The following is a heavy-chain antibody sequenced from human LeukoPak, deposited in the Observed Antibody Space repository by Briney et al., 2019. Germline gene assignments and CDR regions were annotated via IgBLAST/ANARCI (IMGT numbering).Heavy chain of an antibody. CDR2: IKSKTDGGTT. Sequence: NPGGSLRLSCAASGFTFSNAWMSWVRQAPGKGLEWVGRIKSKTDGGTTDYAAPVKGRFTISRDDSKNTLYLQMNSLKTEDTAVYYCTTAPPVSGYGDYWGQGTLVTVSS. J-gene: IGHJ4*02. V-gene: IGHV3-15*01. D-gene: IGHD5-12*01. CDR1: GFTFSNAW. CDR3: TTAPPVSGYGDY.